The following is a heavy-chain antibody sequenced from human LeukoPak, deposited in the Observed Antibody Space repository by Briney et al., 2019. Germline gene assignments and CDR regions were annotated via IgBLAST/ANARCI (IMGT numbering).Heavy chain of an antibody. V-gene: IGHV1-18*01. CDR1: GYTFTSYG. CDR2: ISTYNGHT. D-gene: IGHD5-24*01. Sequence: ASVKVSCKASGYTFTSYGISWVRQAPGQGLEWMGWISTYNGHTIYAQKLQGRVTMTTDTSTSTAYMDLRSLRSDDTAIYYCARDGFRRDGYNSGLDYWGQGTLVTVSS. CDR3: ARDGFRRDGYNSGLDY. J-gene: IGHJ4*02.